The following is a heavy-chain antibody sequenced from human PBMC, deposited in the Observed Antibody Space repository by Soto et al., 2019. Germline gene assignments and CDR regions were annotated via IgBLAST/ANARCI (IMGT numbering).Heavy chain of an antibody. CDR1: GFTFSSYS. D-gene: IGHD3-3*02. CDR3: ARVSPPFDY. J-gene: IGHJ4*02. CDR2: FSSGNYI. V-gene: IGHV3-21*04. Sequence: GGSLRLSCEVSGFTFSSYSMNWVRQPPGKGLEWVASFSSGNYISYADSVKGRFTISRDSAKNSLSLQMNSLRAEDTAVYYCARVSPPFDYWGQGTLVTVSS.